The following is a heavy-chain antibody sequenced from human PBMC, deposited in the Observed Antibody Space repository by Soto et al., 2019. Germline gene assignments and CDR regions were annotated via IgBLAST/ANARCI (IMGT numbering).Heavy chain of an antibody. CDR2: INPSGGST. J-gene: IGHJ6*02. D-gene: IGHD1-1*01. Sequence: ASVKVSCKASGYTFTSYYMHWVRQAPGQGLEWMGIINPSGGSTSYAQKSQGRVTMTRDTSTSTVYMELSSLRSEDTAVYFCARVREPHLDHYGLDVWGQGTTVTVSS. CDR3: ARVREPHLDHYGLDV. V-gene: IGHV1-46*01. CDR1: GYTFTSYY.